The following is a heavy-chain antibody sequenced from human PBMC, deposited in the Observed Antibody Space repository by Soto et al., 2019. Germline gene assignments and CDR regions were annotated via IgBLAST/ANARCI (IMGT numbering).Heavy chain of an antibody. D-gene: IGHD6-19*01. CDR1: GFTFDDYG. J-gene: IGHJ4*02. CDR3: ARVSHLSGWYNGDPGFYYFDY. CDR2: INWNGGST. V-gene: IGHV3-20*04. Sequence: EVQLVESGGGVVRPGGSLRLSCAASGFTFDDYGMSWVRQAPGKELEWVSGINWNGGSTGYADSVKGRFTISRDNAKNSLYLQMNSLRAEDTALYYCARVSHLSGWYNGDPGFYYFDYWGQGTLVTVSS.